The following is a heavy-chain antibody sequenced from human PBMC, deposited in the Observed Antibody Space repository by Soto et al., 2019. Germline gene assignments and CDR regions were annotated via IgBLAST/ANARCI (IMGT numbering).Heavy chain of an antibody. CDR2: ISTYNGHT. CDR3: ARDWGQQWLAYGMDV. CDR1: GYTFTNYG. D-gene: IGHD6-19*01. J-gene: IGHJ6*02. V-gene: IGHV1-18*01. Sequence: GASVKVSCKASGYTFTNYGISWVRQAPGQGLEWMGWISTYNGHTTSAQKLQGRVTMTTDTSTNTAYMELRSLRSDDTAVYYCARDWGQQWLAYGMDVWGQGTTVTAP.